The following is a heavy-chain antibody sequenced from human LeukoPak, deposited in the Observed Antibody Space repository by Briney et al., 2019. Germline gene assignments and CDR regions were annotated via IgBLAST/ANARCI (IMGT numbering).Heavy chain of an antibody. CDR2: IYHSGST. CDR1: GYSIGSGYY. V-gene: IGHV4-38-2*01. CDR3: AYGSGRSYFDY. Sequence: SETLSLTCAVSGYSIGSGYYWGWIRQPPGKGLEWIGSIYHSGSTYYNPSLKSRVTISVDTSKNQFSLKLSSVTAADTAVYYCAYGSGRSYFDYWGQGTLVTVSS. D-gene: IGHD3-10*01. J-gene: IGHJ4*02.